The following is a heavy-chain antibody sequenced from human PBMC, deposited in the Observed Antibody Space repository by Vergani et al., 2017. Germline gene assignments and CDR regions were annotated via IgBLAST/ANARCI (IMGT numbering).Heavy chain of an antibody. D-gene: IGHD3-3*01. J-gene: IGHJ4*02. CDR1: GGSISSYY. V-gene: IGHV4-4*07. CDR3: AREPTRITIFGVVIKDYFDY. Sequence: QVQLQESVPGLVTPSETLSLTCTVSGGSISSYYWSWIRQPAGKGLEWIGRIYTSGSTNYNPSLKSRVTMSVDTSKNQFSLKLSSVTAADTAVYYCAREPTRITIFGVVIKDYFDYWGQGTLVTVSS. CDR2: IYTSGST.